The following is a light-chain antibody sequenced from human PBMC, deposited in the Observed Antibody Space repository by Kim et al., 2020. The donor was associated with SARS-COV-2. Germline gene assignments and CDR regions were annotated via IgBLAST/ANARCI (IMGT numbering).Light chain of an antibody. CDR1: QRISSSR. Sequence: GDRVTITCRASQRISSSRLAWYQQKPGQAPRLLIYKASNLESGVPSRFSGGGSGTEFTLTISSLLPDDFATYYCQQYSSYSTFGQGTKVDIK. CDR3: QQYSSYST. J-gene: IGKJ1*01. CDR2: KAS. V-gene: IGKV1-5*03.